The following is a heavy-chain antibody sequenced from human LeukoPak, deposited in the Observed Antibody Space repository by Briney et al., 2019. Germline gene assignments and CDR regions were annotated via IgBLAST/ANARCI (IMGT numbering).Heavy chain of an antibody. CDR1: GFTFSNYA. CDR2: ISGSGAST. Sequence: GGPLRLSCAASGFTFSNYAMNWVRQAPGKGLEWVSAISGSGASTYYADSVKGRFTISRDNSKNTLYQQMNRLTAEDTAVYYCAKVRMITMIAYDAFDVWGKGTTVTVSS. CDR3: AKVRMITMIAYDAFDV. J-gene: IGHJ3*01. D-gene: IGHD3-22*01. V-gene: IGHV3-23*01.